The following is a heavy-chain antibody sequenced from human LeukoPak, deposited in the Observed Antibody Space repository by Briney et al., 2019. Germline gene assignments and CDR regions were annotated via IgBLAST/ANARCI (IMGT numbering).Heavy chain of an antibody. Sequence: ASVKVSCKASGYTFTSCAMNWVRQAPGQGLEWMGWINTNTGNPTYAQGFTGRFVFSLDTSVSTAYLQISSLKAEDTAVYYCARALTDYSQLPSDAFDIWGQGTMVTVSS. D-gene: IGHD1-1*01. CDR3: ARALTDYSQLPSDAFDI. V-gene: IGHV7-4-1*02. J-gene: IGHJ3*02. CDR2: INTNTGNP. CDR1: GYTFTSCA.